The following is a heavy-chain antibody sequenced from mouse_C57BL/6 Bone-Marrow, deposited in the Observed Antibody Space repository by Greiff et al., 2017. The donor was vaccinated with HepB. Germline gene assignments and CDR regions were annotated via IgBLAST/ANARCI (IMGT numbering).Heavy chain of an antibody. V-gene: IGHV7-1*01. D-gene: IGHD3-2*02. Sequence: EVKVVESGGGLVQSGRSLRLSCATSGFTFSDFYMEWVRQAPGKGLEWIAASRNKANDYTTEYSASVKGRFIVSRDTSQSILYLQMNALRAEDTAIYYCARDALDSSGTPWFAYWGQGTLVTVSA. CDR2: SRNKANDYTT. CDR1: GFTFSDFY. J-gene: IGHJ3*01. CDR3: ARDALDSSGTPWFAY.